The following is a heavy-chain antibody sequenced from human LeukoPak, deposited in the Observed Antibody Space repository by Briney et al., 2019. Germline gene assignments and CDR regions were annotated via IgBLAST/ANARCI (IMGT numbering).Heavy chain of an antibody. CDR1: GGSVSSGSYY. V-gene: IGHV4-31*03. CDR3: ARDPSGYDNYYYYGMDV. Sequence: SETLSLTCTVSGGSVSSGSYYWSWIRQHPGKGLEWIGYIYYSGSTYYNPSPKSRVTISVDTSKNQFSLKLSSVTAADTAVYYCARDPSGYDNYYYYGMDVWGQGTTVTVSS. J-gene: IGHJ6*02. CDR2: IYYSGST. D-gene: IGHD5-12*01.